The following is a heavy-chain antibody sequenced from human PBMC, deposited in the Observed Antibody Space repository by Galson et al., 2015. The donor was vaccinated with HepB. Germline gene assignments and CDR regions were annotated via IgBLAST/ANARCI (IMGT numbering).Heavy chain of an antibody. J-gene: IGHJ3*02. CDR2: ILYDGSNK. D-gene: IGHD5-18*01. V-gene: IGHV3-30-3*01. CDR3: AKDRDARGYSYVSYAFDI. CDR1: GFTFSSYA. Sequence: SLRLSCAASGFTFSSYAMHWVRQAPGKGLEWVAVILYDGSNKYYADSVKGRFTISRDNSKNTLYLQMNSLRAEDTAVYYCAKDRDARGYSYVSYAFDIWGQGTMVTVSS.